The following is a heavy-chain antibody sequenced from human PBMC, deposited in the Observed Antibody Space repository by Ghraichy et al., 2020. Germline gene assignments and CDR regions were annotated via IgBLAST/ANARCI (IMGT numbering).Heavy chain of an antibody. CDR1: GGSISGFY. J-gene: IGHJ6*02. D-gene: IGHD5-12*01. CDR3: AKDRGGGYDVLAV. V-gene: IGHV4-59*13. Sequence: ESLNISCTVSGGSISGFYWSWIRQSPEKGLEWIAYMYNSGTIRFTPSLEGRGTMSGDTARNQFSLTLTSVTAVDTGVYYCAKDRGGGYDVLAVGGQGSTVTVS. CDR2: MYNSGTI.